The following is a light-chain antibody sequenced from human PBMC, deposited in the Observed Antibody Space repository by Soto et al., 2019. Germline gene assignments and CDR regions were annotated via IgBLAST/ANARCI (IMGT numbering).Light chain of an antibody. CDR1: QSVSSSY. CDR3: QQHGGWPPLT. CDR2: GAS. J-gene: IGKJ1*01. V-gene: IGKV3-20*01. Sequence: EIVLTQSPGTLSLSPGERATLSCRASQSVSSSYLAWYQQKPGQPPRLLIYGASSSATGIPDRFSGSGSGTDFTLTISRLEPEDLAVYYCQQHGGWPPLTFGQGTKVDIK.